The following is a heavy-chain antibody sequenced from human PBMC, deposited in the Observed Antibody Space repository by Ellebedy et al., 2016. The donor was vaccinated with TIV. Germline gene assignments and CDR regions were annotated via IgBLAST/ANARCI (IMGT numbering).Heavy chain of an antibody. CDR2: IIPILGLA. D-gene: IGHD5-18*01. CDR3: ANTAMAVDYFYGMDV. J-gene: IGHJ6*02. CDR1: GGTFSSYA. Sequence: AASVKVSCKASGGTFSSYAISWVRQAPGQGLEWRGRIIPILGLANYTQKFQGRVTITADRSTSTAYMELSSLRSEDTAVYYCANTAMAVDYFYGMDVWGQGTTVTVTS. V-gene: IGHV1-69*04.